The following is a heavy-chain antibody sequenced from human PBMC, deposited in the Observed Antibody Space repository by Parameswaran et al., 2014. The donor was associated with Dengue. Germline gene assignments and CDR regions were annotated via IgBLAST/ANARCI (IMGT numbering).Heavy chain of an antibody. CDR2: IKSKTDGGTT. V-gene: IGHV3-15*01. Sequence: AGGSLRLSCAASGFTFSNAWMSWVRQAPGKGLEWVGRIKSKTDGGTTDYAAPVKGRFTISRDDSKNTLYLQMNSLKTEDTAVYYCTTGAVSPYYYYGMDVWGQGTTVTVSS. CDR1: GFTFSNAW. D-gene: IGHD5/OR15-5a*01. CDR3: TTGAVSPYYYYGMDV. J-gene: IGHJ6*02.